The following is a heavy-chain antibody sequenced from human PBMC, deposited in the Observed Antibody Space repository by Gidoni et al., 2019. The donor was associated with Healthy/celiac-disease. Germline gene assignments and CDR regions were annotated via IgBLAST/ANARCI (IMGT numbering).Heavy chain of an antibody. CDR1: GVSFSGYY. J-gene: IGHJ4*02. CDR3: ARGLARRHTYYYGSGSYCYDY. D-gene: IGHD3-10*01. CDR2: INHSGST. Sequence: QVQLQQWGAGMLKPSETLSLTCAVYGVSFSGYYWSWIRQPPGKGLEWIGEINHSGSTNYNPSLKSRVTISVDTSKNQFSLKLSSVTAADTAVYYCARGLARRHTYYYGSGSYCYDYWGQGTLVTVSS. V-gene: IGHV4-34*01.